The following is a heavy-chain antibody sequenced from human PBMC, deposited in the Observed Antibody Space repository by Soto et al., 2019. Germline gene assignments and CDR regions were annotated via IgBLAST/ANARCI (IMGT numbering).Heavy chain of an antibody. J-gene: IGHJ6*02. D-gene: IGHD3-10*01. V-gene: IGHV4-31*03. CDR2: IYYSGST. CDR1: GGSISSGGYY. CDR3: ARDRGDLRGPYYYYYGMDV. Sequence: QVQLQESGPGLVKPSQTLSLTCTVSGGSISSGGYYWSWIRQHPGKGLEWIGYIYYSGSTYYNPSLKSRVTITVETSKNQFSLKLSSVTAADTAVYYCARDRGDLRGPYYYYYGMDVWGQGTTVTVSS.